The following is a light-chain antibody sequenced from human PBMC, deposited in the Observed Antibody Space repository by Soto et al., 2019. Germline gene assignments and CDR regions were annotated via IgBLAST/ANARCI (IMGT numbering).Light chain of an antibody. CDR3: QQSYSTLLIT. J-gene: IGKJ5*01. V-gene: IGKV1-39*01. Sequence: DIQMTQSPSFLSASVGDRVTISCRASQSINTYLNWYQQKQGKAPKLLIYGTSDLQSGVPSRFSSGGSGTDFTLTISSLQPEDFATYYCQQSYSTLLITFGQGTRLEVK. CDR1: QSINTY. CDR2: GTS.